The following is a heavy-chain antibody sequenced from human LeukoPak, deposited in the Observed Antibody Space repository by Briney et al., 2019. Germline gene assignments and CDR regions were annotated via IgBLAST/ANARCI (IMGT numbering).Heavy chain of an antibody. CDR1: GFPFSSYE. Sequence: GGSLRLSCAASGFPFSSYEIIWVRQAPGKGLEWVSDINSSGTTTYYADSVRGRFTIFRDDAKNSLYLQMNSLRAEDTAVYYCAREGSFYFDNWGQGALVIVSS. CDR2: INSSGTTT. CDR3: AREGSFYFDN. V-gene: IGHV3-48*03. J-gene: IGHJ4*02. D-gene: IGHD1-26*01.